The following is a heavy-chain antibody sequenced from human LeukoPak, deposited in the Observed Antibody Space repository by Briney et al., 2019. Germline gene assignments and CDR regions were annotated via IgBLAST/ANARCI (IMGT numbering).Heavy chain of an antibody. CDR2: INHSGST. V-gene: IGHV4-34*01. D-gene: IGHD4-17*01. CDR3: AISTVTALGMDV. Sequence: SETLSLTCAVYGGSFSGYDWSWIRQPPGKGLEWIGEINHSGSTNYNPSLKSRVTISVDTSKNQFSLKLSSVTAADTAVYYCAISTVTALGMDVWGKGTTVTVSS. J-gene: IGHJ6*04. CDR1: GGSFSGYD.